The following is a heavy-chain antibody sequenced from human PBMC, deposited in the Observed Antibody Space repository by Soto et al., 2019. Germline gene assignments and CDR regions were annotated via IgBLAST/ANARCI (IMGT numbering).Heavy chain of an antibody. Sequence: EVQLVESGGGLVQPGGSLRLSCAASVFTFTNYWMHWVRQAPGRGLVWVSRINSDGSSRFYADSVKGRFTISRDNAENTVYLQMNSLRAVDTAVYYCARGVRNYYGMDVWGQGTTVTVSS. CDR2: INSDGSSR. CDR3: ARGVRNYYGMDV. CDR1: VFTFTNYW. J-gene: IGHJ6*02. V-gene: IGHV3-74*01.